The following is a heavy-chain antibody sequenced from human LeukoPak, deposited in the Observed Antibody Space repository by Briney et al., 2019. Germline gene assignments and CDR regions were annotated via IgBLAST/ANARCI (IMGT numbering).Heavy chain of an antibody. CDR2: ISGSGGST. J-gene: IGHJ3*02. CDR1: GFTFSSYA. Sequence: GGSLRLSCAASGFTFSSYAMSCVRQAPGKGLEWVSAISGSGGSTYYADSVKGRFTISRDNSKNTLYLQMNSLRAEDTAVYYCAKGMAVAGTRCAFDIWGQGTMVTVSS. V-gene: IGHV3-23*01. D-gene: IGHD6-19*01. CDR3: AKGMAVAGTRCAFDI.